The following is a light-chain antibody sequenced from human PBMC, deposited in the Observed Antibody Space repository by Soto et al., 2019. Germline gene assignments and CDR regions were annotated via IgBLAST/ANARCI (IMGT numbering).Light chain of an antibody. CDR2: AAS. CDR3: QQTYGTIIT. CDR1: QTISTY. J-gene: IGKJ5*01. Sequence: DVQMTQSPSSLSASVGDRVTITCRASQTISTYLNWYQQKPGKAPNLLIYAASNLQGGVPSRFSGSGSRTDFTLTISSLQPEDFATYYCQQTYGTIITFGQGTRLEIK. V-gene: IGKV1-39*01.